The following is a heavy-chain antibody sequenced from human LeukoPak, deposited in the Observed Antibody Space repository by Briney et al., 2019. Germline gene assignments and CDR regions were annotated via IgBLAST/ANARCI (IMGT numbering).Heavy chain of an antibody. CDR1: RFTFNNYG. CDR3: AKDGPHTSNWPSYFGC. CDR2: IRYDGHNE. D-gene: IGHD6-13*01. V-gene: IGHV3-30*02. J-gene: IGHJ4*02. Sequence: GGSLRLSCAASRFTFNNYGMDWVRQAPGKGLEWVAFIRYDGHNEYYADSVKGRFIISRDNSKDIVYLQMNSLRAEDTAVYFCAKDGPHTSNWPSYFGCWGQGTLVTVSS.